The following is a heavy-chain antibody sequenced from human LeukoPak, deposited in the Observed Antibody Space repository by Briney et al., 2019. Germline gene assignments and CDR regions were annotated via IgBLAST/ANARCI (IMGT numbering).Heavy chain of an antibody. D-gene: IGHD3-22*01. V-gene: IGHV4-4*07. CDR3: ARETYYYDSSGYYSPFDY. J-gene: IGHJ4*02. CDR2: IYTSGST. Sequence: SETLSLTCTVSGGSISSYYWSWIRQPAGKGLEWIGRIYTSGSTNYNPSLKSRVTISVDTSKNQFSLKLSSVTAADTAVYYCARETYYYDSSGYYSPFDYWGQGTLVTVSS. CDR1: GGSISSYY.